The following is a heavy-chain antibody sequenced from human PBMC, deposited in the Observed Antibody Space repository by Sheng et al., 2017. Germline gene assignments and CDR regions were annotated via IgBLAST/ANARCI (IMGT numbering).Heavy chain of an antibody. Sequence: QVQLVQSGAEVKKPGSSVKVSCKASGGTFSSYTISWVRQAPGQGLEWMGGIIPIFGTANYAQKFQGRVTITADESTSTAYMELSSLRSEDTAVYYCARKYYYDTSGVEWAFDIWGQGTMVTVSS. D-gene: IGHD3-22*01. CDR1: GGTFSSYT. CDR2: IIPIFGTA. CDR3: ARKYYYDTSGVEWAFDI. J-gene: IGHJ3*02. V-gene: IGHV1-69*13.